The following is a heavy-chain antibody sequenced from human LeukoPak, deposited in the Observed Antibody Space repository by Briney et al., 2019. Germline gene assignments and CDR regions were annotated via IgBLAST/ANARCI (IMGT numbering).Heavy chain of an antibody. V-gene: IGHV4-39*01. CDR2: IYYSAST. CDR1: GGSISSYY. D-gene: IGHD4-17*01. J-gene: IGHJ4*02. CDR3: ARVPTVTFFDY. Sequence: SETLSLTCTVSGGSISSYYWGWIRQPPRKGLEWIGSIYYSASTYYNPSLKSRVTISVDTSKNQFSLKLSSVTAADTAVYYCARVPTVTFFDYWGQGTLVTVSS.